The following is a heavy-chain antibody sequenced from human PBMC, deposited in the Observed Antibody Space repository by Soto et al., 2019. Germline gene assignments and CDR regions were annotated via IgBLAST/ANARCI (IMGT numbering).Heavy chain of an antibody. J-gene: IGHJ4*02. CDR2: INHSGST. CDR3: ARISPTVVKDY. V-gene: IGHV4-34*01. Sequence: SETLSLTCAVYGGSFSGYYWSWIRQPPGKGLEWIGEINHSGSTNYNPSLKSRVTISVDTSKNQFSLKLSSVTAADTAVYYCARISPTVVKDYWGQGTLVTVS. D-gene: IGHD4-17*01. CDR1: GGSFSGYY.